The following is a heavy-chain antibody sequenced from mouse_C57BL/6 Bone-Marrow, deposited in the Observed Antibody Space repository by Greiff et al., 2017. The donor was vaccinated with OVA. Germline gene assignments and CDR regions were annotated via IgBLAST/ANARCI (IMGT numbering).Heavy chain of an antibody. CDR3: ATPTDQATWFDY. D-gene: IGHD3-2*02. CDR1: GFTITDDY. J-gene: IGHJ2*01. V-gene: IGHV14-4*01. Sequence: EVQLQQPGAELVRPGASVKLSCTASGFTITDDYMHWVKQRPEQGLEWIGRIDPENGDTDYASKFQGKATLTADTSSNTAYLQLSSLTSEDTAVYYCATPTDQATWFDYWGQGTTLTVSS. CDR2: IDPENGDT.